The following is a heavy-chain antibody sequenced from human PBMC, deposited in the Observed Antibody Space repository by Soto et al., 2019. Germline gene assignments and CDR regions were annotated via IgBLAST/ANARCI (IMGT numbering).Heavy chain of an antibody. CDR3: ARRYTAMVVFDY. V-gene: IGHV4-59*01. CDR1: GGSISSYY. CDR2: IYYSGST. D-gene: IGHD5-18*01. Sequence: SETLSLTCTVSGGSISSYYWSWIRQPPGKGLEWIGYIYYSGSTNYNPSLKSRVTISVDTSKNQFSLKLSSVTAADTAVYYCARRYTAMVVFDYWGQGTLVTVSS. J-gene: IGHJ4*02.